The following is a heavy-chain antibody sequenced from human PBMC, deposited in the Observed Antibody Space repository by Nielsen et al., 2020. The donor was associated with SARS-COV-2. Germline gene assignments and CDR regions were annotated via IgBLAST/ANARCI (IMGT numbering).Heavy chain of an antibody. J-gene: IGHJ4*02. D-gene: IGHD1-1*01. CDR2: IHYSGTA. CDR1: TGINNYY. Sequence: SETLSLTGTVCTGINNYYWSWNRQPPGKGLEWLAYIHYSGTANYNPSLKSRGLVSIDTSKNQFSLKLSSVTAADTAVYYCATDGFSFGTFDYWGQGALVTVSS. V-gene: IGHV4-59*01. CDR3: ATDGFSFGTFDY.